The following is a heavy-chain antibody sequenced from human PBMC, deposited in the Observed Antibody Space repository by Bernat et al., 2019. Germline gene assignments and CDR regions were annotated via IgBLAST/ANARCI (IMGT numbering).Heavy chain of an antibody. J-gene: IGHJ6*02. D-gene: IGHD2-2*01. CDR2: ISGYNGNT. CDR3: VAAPTSSDWRSTNCPRGHYCYGVDV. CDR1: GYTFSTYA. V-gene: IGHV1-18*01. Sequence: QVQLVQSGAEVKKPGASVKVSCKTSGYTFSTYAITWVRQAPGQGLEWVGWISGYNGNTGYGEKIQGRVTMTTDPSTSTAYMELRSLRSDDTAVYYCVAAPTSSDWRSTNCPRGHYCYGVDVWGQGTTVTVSS.